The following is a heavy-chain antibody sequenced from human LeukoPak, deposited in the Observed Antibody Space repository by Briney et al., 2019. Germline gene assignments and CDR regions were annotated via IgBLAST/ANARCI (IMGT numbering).Heavy chain of an antibody. CDR1: GFTFSSYA. Sequence: PGGSLRLSCAASGFTFSSYAMHWVRQAPGKGLEWVAVISYDGSNKYYADSVKGRFTISRDNSKNTLYLQMNSLRAEDTALYYCAKGGSKILTGYYCGYWGQGTLVTVSS. D-gene: IGHD3-9*01. CDR3: AKGGSKILTGYYCGY. CDR2: ISYDGSNK. J-gene: IGHJ4*02. V-gene: IGHV3-30-3*01.